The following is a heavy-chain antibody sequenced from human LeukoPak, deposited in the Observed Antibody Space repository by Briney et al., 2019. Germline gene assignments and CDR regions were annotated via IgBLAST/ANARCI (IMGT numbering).Heavy chain of an antibody. CDR3: ARDQSYIWFDP. V-gene: IGHV1-46*01. Sequence: ASVKVSCKASGYTFTSYYMHWVRQAPGQGLEWMGIINPSGGSTSYAQKFQGRVTMTSDTSTSTVYIEMSSLSSEVMAVYYCARDQSYIWFDPSGQGPLVTVSS. D-gene: IGHD3-10*01. CDR1: GYTFTSYY. J-gene: IGHJ5*02. CDR2: INPSGGST.